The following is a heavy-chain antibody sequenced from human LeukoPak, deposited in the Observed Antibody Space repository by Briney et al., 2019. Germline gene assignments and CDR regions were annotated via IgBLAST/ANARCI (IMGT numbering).Heavy chain of an antibody. CDR3: ARDLRLWFGDVYGMDV. D-gene: IGHD3-10*01. CDR1: GFTFSSYS. V-gene: IGHV3-48*02. Sequence: GGSLRLSCAASGFTFSSYSMNWVRQAPGKGLEWVSYISSSSSTIYYADSVKGRSTISRDNAKNSLYLQMNSLRDEDTAVYYCARDLRLWFGDVYGMDVWGQGTTVTVSS. CDR2: ISSSSSTI. J-gene: IGHJ6*02.